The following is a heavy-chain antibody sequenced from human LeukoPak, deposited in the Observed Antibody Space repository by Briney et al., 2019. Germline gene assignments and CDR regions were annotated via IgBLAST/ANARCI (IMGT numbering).Heavy chain of an antibody. V-gene: IGHV4-4*02. J-gene: IGHJ4*02. Sequence: TGGSLRLSCAASGFTFSSYWMSWVRQAPGKGLEWIGSIYHSGSTYYNPSLKSRVTISVDRSKNQFSLKLRSVIAADTAVYYCARVGWELLGPFDHWGQGTLVTVSS. CDR3: ARVGWELLGPFDH. CDR2: IYHSGST. D-gene: IGHD1-26*01. CDR1: GFTFSSYW.